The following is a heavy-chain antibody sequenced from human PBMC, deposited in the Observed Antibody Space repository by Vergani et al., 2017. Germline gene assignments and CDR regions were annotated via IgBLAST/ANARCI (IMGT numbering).Heavy chain of an antibody. CDR3: AKVVISTSGGYSYWYFDL. J-gene: IGHJ2*01. Sequence: EVQLLESGGVLVQPGGSLRLSCAASGFTFSSYAMSWVRQAPGKGLEWVSVIYSGGSSTYYADSVKGRFTISRDNSKNTLYLKMNSLRADDTAVYYCAKVVISTSGGYSYWYFDLWGRGTLVTVSS. CDR1: GFTFSSYA. D-gene: IGHD5-18*01. V-gene: IGHV3-23*03. CDR2: IYSGGSST.